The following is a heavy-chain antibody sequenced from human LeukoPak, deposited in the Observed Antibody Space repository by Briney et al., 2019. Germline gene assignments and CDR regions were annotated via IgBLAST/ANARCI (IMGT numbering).Heavy chain of an antibody. Sequence: GGSLRLSCAASGFTFDDSAMHWVRQAPGKGLEWVSGISWNSGSVVYADSVKGRFTISRDNAKNSLYLQMNSLRAEDTALYYCAKDRAVAGLYYFDYWGQGTLVAVSS. D-gene: IGHD6-19*01. CDR1: GFTFDDSA. CDR2: ISWNSGSV. CDR3: AKDRAVAGLYYFDY. J-gene: IGHJ4*02. V-gene: IGHV3-9*01.